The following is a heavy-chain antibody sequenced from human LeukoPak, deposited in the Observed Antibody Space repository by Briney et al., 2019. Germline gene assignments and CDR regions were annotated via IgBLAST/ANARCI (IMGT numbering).Heavy chain of an antibody. V-gene: IGHV3-21*01. D-gene: IGHD3-3*01. Sequence: GGSLRLSCAASGFTFSSYSMNWVRQAPGKGLEWVSSISSSSSYIYYADSVKGRFTISRDNAKNTLYLQMNSLRAEDTAVYYCASPRYYDFWSGYYTDAFDIWGQGTMVTVSS. CDR3: ASPRYYDFWSGYYTDAFDI. CDR2: ISSSSSYI. CDR1: GFTFSSYS. J-gene: IGHJ3*02.